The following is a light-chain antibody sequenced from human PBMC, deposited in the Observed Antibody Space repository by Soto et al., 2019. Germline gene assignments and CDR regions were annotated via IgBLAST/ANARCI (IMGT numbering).Light chain of an antibody. CDR1: QSVSSSY. Sequence: EIVLTQSPGTLSLSPGERATLSCRASQSVSSSYLAWYQQKPGQPPRLLIYGASSRATGIPDRFSGSGSGTDFTLTISRLEPEDLAVYYCQQYDNSVWTFGQGTKVDIK. V-gene: IGKV3-20*01. CDR3: QQYDNSVWT. J-gene: IGKJ1*01. CDR2: GAS.